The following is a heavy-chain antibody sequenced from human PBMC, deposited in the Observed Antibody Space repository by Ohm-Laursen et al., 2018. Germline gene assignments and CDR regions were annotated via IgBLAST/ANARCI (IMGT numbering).Heavy chain of an antibody. CDR3: ARVTEYRSSWEHSFDY. CDR2: IIPILGVA. J-gene: IGHJ4*02. CDR1: GGTFSNYA. Sequence: SVKVSCKASGGTFSNYAISWVRQAPGQGLEWMGRIIPILGVANYAQKFQGRVTITADKSTSTAYMELSSLRSEDTAVYYCARVTEYRSSWEHSFDYWGQGTLVTVSS. D-gene: IGHD6-13*01. V-gene: IGHV1-69*04.